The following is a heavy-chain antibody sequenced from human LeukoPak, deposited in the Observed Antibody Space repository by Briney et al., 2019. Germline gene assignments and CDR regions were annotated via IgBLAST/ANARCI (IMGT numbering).Heavy chain of an antibody. V-gene: IGHV4-39*07. CDR2: IYYSGST. Sequence: SETLSLTCTVSGGSISSSSYYWGWIRQPPGKGLEWIGSIYYSGSTYYNPSLKSRVTISVDTSKNQFSLKLSSVTAADTAVYYCARGDETSSWQRFDPWGQGTLVTVSS. J-gene: IGHJ5*02. CDR3: ARGDETSSWQRFDP. CDR1: GGSISSSSYY. D-gene: IGHD6-13*01.